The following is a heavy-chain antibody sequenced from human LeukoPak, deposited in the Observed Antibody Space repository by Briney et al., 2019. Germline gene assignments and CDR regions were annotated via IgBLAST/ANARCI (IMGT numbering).Heavy chain of an antibody. CDR3: ARGRYCSGDGCYFDY. CDR2: IYYSGST. CDR1: GDSISSYY. Sequence: ASETLSLTCTVSGDSISSYYWSWIRQSPGKGLEWIGYIYYSGSTNYNPSFKSRVTISVDTSKNQFSLRLSSVTAADTAVYYCARGRYCSGDGCYFDYWGQGTLVTVSS. V-gene: IGHV4-59*01. J-gene: IGHJ4*02. D-gene: IGHD2-15*01.